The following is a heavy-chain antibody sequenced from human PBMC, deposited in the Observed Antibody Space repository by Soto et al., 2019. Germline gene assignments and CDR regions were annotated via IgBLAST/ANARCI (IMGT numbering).Heavy chain of an antibody. CDR1: GYTFTSYG. CDR3: ARGGYYDSSGYDAFDI. J-gene: IGHJ3*02. D-gene: IGHD3-22*01. Sequence: ASVKVSCKASGYTFTSYGISWVRQAPGQGLEWMGWISAYNGNTNYAQKLQGRVTMTTDTSTSTAYMELRSLRSDDTAVYYCARGGYYDSSGYDAFDIWGQGTMVTVSS. CDR2: ISAYNGNT. V-gene: IGHV1-18*01.